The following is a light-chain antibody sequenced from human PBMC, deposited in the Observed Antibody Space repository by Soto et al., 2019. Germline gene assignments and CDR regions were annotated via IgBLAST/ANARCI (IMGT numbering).Light chain of an antibody. CDR2: DAS. Sequence: DIQMTQSPSSLSASVGASVNITCRASQTIRVSLNWYQKKPGKAPKLLIYDASTLQSGVPSRFSGGGSGTDFSLFISNLQPEDFATYYCQQTYSSRTWTFGQGTKVDIK. V-gene: IGKV1-39*01. J-gene: IGKJ1*01. CDR3: QQTYSSRTWT. CDR1: QTIRVS.